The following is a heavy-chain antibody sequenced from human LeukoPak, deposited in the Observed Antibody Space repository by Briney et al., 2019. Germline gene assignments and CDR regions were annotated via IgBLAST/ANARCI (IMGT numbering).Heavy chain of an antibody. CDR2: ISGSGVST. CDR1: GITFSSFA. D-gene: IGHD1-26*01. Sequence: GGSLRLSYAASGITFSSFAMSWVRQAPGKGLEWVSGISGSGVSTYYADSVKGRFTISRDNSKNTLYLQMNSLRAEDTAIYYCAKDRSLGATPGDAFDIWGQGTMVTVSS. J-gene: IGHJ3*02. V-gene: IGHV3-23*01. CDR3: AKDRSLGATPGDAFDI.